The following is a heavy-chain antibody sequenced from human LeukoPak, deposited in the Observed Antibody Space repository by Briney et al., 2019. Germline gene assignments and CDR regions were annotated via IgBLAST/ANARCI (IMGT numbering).Heavy chain of an antibody. J-gene: IGHJ6*02. CDR1: GFTFSSYA. D-gene: IGHD2-2*01. CDR2: ISGSGGST. V-gene: IGHV3-23*01. CDR3: ARDVGYCSSTSFPCGMDV. Sequence: GGSLRLSCAASGFTFSSYAMSWVRQAPGKGLEWVSAISGSGGSTYYADSVRGRFTISRDNSKNTLYLQMNSLRAEDTAVYYCARDVGYCSSTSFPCGMDVWGQGTTVTVSS.